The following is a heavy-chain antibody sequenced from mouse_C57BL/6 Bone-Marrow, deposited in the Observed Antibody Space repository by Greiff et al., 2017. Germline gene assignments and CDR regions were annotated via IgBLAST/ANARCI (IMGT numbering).Heavy chain of an antibody. Sequence: QVQLKESGAELARPGASVKLSCKASGYTFTSYGISWVKQRTGQGLEWIGEIYPRSGNTYYNEKFKGKATLTADKSSSTAYMELRSLTSEDSAVXFCARVGYYYGTDYWGQGTTLTVSS. V-gene: IGHV1-81*01. J-gene: IGHJ2*01. CDR2: IYPRSGNT. CDR1: GYTFTSYG. D-gene: IGHD1-1*01. CDR3: ARVGYYYGTDY.